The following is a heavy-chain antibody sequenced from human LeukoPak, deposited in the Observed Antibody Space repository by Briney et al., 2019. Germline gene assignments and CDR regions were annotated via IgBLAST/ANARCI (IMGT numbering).Heavy chain of an antibody. V-gene: IGHV4-59*06. D-gene: IGHD3-16*01. CDR1: GGSISSYY. CDR2: IYYSGST. CDR3: ARVIRWGGGDWFDP. Sequence: SETLSLTCTVSGGSISSYYWSWIRQHPGKGLEWIGYIYYSGSTYYNPSLKSRVTISVDTSKNQFSLKLSSVTAADTAVYYCARVIRWGGGDWFDPWGQGTLVTVSS. J-gene: IGHJ5*02.